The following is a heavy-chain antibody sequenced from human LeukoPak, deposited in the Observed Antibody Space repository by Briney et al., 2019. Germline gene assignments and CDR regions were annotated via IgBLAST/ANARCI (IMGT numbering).Heavy chain of an antibody. Sequence: GGSLRLSWAASGFTFSSYAMSWVRQAPGKGLEWVSAISGSGGSTYYADSVKGRFTISRDNSKHTLYLQMNSLRAEDTAVYYCAKDILTGYYYYYYGMDVWGQGTTVTVSS. D-gene: IGHD3-9*01. CDR1: GFTFSSYA. CDR3: AKDILTGYYYYYYGMDV. J-gene: IGHJ6*02. V-gene: IGHV3-23*01. CDR2: ISGSGGST.